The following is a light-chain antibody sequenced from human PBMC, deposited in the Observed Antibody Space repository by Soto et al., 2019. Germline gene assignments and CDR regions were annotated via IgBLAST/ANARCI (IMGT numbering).Light chain of an antibody. CDR2: VAS. CDR3: QKYDSAPWT. J-gene: IGKJ1*01. V-gene: IGKV1-27*01. CDR1: QGISKY. Sequence: DVQMTQSPSSLSASVGDRVTITCRASQGISKYLAWYQQKPGKVPRLLIYVASTLQSGVPSRFSGRGSGTDFIPTISSLQPEDVATYYCQKYDSAPWTFGQGTKVEIK.